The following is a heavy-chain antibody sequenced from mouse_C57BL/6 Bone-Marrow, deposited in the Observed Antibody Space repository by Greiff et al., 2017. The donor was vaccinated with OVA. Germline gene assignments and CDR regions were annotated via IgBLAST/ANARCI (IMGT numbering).Heavy chain of an antibody. CDR3: AKNPRYCYGSRWWYFDV. D-gene: IGHD1-1*01. V-gene: IGHV2-4*01. CDR2: IWSGGST. CDR1: GFSFTSYG. J-gene: IGHJ1*03. Sequence: QVQLKESGPGLVQPSQSLSISCTASGFSFTSYGVHWVRQPPGQGLEWLGVIWSGGSTAYNAAFISRLSTSKDNSKSQVFFKMNSLQADDTAIYYCAKNPRYCYGSRWWYFDVWGTGTTVTVSS.